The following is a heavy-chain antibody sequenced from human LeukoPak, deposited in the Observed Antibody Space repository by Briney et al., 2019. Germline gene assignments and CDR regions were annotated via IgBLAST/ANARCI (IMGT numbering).Heavy chain of an antibody. V-gene: IGHV3-7*02. CDR1: GFTFSRSW. CDR3: ARHDDYCFDL. CDR2: IKQDGTSK. D-gene: IGHD3-16*01. J-gene: IGHJ4*02. Sequence: PGGSLRLSCAASGFTFSRSWMGWVRQAPGKGLEWVANIKQDGTSKYYVDSVMGRFTISRDNAENSVYLQMNSLSAGDTAVYYCARHDDYCFDLWGPGTRVTVSS.